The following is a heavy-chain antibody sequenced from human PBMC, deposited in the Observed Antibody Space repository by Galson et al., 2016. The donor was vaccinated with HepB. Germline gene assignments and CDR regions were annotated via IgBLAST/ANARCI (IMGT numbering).Heavy chain of an antibody. CDR2: IIPIFGTA. J-gene: IGHJ6*02. CDR1: GGTFSSYV. D-gene: IGHD4-17*01. V-gene: IGHV1-69*13. Sequence: SVKVSCKASGGTFSSYVTSWVRQAPGQGLEWMGGIIPIFGTANYAQKFQGRVTITADESTSTAYMELSSLRSEDTAVYYCARVNLGRYGDAHYYFGLDDWGQGTTVTVSS. CDR3: ARVNLGRYGDAHYYFGLDD.